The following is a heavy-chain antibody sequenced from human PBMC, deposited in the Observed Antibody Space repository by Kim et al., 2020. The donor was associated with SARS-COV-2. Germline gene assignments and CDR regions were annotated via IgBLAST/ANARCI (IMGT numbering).Heavy chain of an antibody. CDR3: TTRRFHNCSGDSCRYYYYYGMDV. J-gene: IGHJ6*02. D-gene: IGHD2-15*01. Sequence: GGSLRLSCAASGFTFSNAWMNWVRQAPGKGLEWVGRIKSKIDGGTIDYAAPVKGRFTISRDDSKNTLYLQMNSLKTEDTAVYYCTTRRFHNCSGDSCRYYYYYGMDVWGQGTTVTVSS. CDR2: IKSKIDGGTI. V-gene: IGHV3-15*01. CDR1: GFTFSNAW.